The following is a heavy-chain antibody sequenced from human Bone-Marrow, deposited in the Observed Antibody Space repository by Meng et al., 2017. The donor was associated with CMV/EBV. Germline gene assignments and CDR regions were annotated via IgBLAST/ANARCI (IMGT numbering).Heavy chain of an antibody. V-gene: IGHV4-61*01. CDR3: ARRVKVRTFVPYYYYGMDV. CDR1: GGSVSSGSYY. Sequence: SETLSLTCTVSGGSVSSGSYYWSWIRQPPGKGLEWIGYIYYSGSTNYNPSLKSRVTISVDTSKNQFSLKLSSVTAADTAVYYCARRVKVRTFVPYYYYGMDVWGQGTTVTVSS. D-gene: IGHD1/OR15-1a*01. CDR2: IYYSGST. J-gene: IGHJ6*02.